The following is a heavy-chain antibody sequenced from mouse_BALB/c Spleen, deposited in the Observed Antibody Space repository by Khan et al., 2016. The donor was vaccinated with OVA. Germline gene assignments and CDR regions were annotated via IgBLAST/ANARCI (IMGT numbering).Heavy chain of an antibody. J-gene: IGHJ3*01. CDR1: GFSLSTYG. CDR2: IRSGGST. V-gene: IGHV2-2*01. CDR3: ARNSHMYDFTY. D-gene: IGHD2-14*01. Sequence: VELVESGPGLVQPSQSLSITCTVSGFSLSTYGIHWIRQSQGKGLEWLGVIRSGGSTDYNGAFISRLNITKDNSKSQAFFKMNSLQADDTAIYYCARNSHMYDFTYWGQGTLVTVSA.